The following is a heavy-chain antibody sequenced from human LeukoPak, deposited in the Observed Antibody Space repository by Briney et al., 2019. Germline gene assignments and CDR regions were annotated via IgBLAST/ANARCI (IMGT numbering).Heavy chain of an antibody. Sequence: SETLSLTCTVCGGSISSYYWSCIRQPPAKGLEWRGYIYYSGSTNYNPSLKSRVTISVDTSKNQFSLKLSSVTAADTAVYYCARDRHYYGAGSYYPPSDAFDIWGQGTMVTVPS. CDR1: GGSISSYY. V-gene: IGHV4-59*13. CDR2: IYYSGST. CDR3: ARDRHYYGAGSYYPPSDAFDI. J-gene: IGHJ3*02. D-gene: IGHD3-10*01.